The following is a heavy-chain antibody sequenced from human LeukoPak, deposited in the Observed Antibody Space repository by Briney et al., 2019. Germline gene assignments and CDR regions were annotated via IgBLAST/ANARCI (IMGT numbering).Heavy chain of an antibody. CDR2: IYSGGST. CDR3: ARGLGYCTSTTCLLPFDY. D-gene: IGHD2-2*01. CDR1: GFTVSTYY. Sequence: GGSLRLSCAASGFTVSTYYMTWVRQAPGKGLECVSVIYSGGSTYYADPVKGRFTVSRDNSKNTLYLQLNSLRAEDTAMYYCARGLGYCTSTTCLLPFDYWGQGTLVTVPS. J-gene: IGHJ4*02. V-gene: IGHV3-53*01.